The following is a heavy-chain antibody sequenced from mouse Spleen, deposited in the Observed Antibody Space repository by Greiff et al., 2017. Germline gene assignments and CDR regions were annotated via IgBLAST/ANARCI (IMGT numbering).Heavy chain of an antibody. CDR3: ARQGTTVDAMDY. CDR1: GYTFTDYY. CDR2: INPNNGGT. D-gene: IGHD1-1*01. J-gene: IGHJ4*01. Sequence: VQLQQSGPELVKPGASVKISCKASGYTFTDYYMNWVKQSHGKSLEWIGDINPNNGGTSYNQKFKGKATLTVDKSSSTAYMELRSLTSEDSAVYYCARQGTTVDAMDYWGQGTSVTVSS. V-gene: IGHV1-26*01.